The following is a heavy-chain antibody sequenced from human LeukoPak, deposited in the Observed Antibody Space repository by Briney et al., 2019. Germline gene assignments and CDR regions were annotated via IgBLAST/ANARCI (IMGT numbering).Heavy chain of an antibody. D-gene: IGHD3-3*01. J-gene: IGHJ4*02. CDR2: ISASGSAT. CDR3: AKDLYLRDFWGGYFDY. Sequence: PGGSLRLSCAASGFTFSSYAMSWVRQAPGKGLEWVAAISASGSATSYADSVRGRFTISRDNSKSTTYLQMNSLRAEDTAVFYCAKDLYLRDFWGGYFDYWGQGIPVTVSS. V-gene: IGHV3-23*01. CDR1: GFTFSSYA.